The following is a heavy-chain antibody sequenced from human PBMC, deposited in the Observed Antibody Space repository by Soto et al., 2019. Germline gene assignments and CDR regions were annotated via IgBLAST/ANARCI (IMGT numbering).Heavy chain of an antibody. J-gene: IGHJ4*02. Sequence: EVQLVESGGGLVKPGGSLRLSCAASGFTFSSYSMNWVRQAPGKGLEWVSSISSSSSYIYYADSVKGRFTISRDNAKNSLYLQMNSLRAEDTAVYYCARGVYSSSWYFPPDYWGQGTLVTVSS. CDR2: ISSSSSYI. D-gene: IGHD6-13*01. CDR3: ARGVYSSSWYFPPDY. V-gene: IGHV3-21*01. CDR1: GFTFSSYS.